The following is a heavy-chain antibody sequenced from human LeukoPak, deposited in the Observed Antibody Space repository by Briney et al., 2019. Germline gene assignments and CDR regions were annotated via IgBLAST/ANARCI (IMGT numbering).Heavy chain of an antibody. D-gene: IGHD3-16*01. J-gene: IGHJ4*02. V-gene: IGHV3-21*01. CDR2: ISSSSSYI. Sequence: PGGSLRLSCAASGFTFSSYSMNWVRQAPGKGLEWVSSISSSSSYIYYADSVKGRFTISRDNAKNSLYLQMNSLRAEDTAVYYCARDPGNLRLGESYWGQGTLVTVSS. CDR1: GFTFSSYS. CDR3: ARDPGNLRLGESY.